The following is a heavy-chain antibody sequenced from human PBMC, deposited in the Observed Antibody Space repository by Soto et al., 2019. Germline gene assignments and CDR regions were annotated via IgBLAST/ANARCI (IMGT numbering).Heavy chain of an antibody. J-gene: IGHJ4*02. CDR3: ARDRGTGWYLFDY. V-gene: IGHV1-3*04. CDR2: INTGNGNT. Sequence: ASVKVSCKASGYTFTSYAMHWVRQAPGQRLEWMGWINTGNGNTKYSQKFQDRVTITRDTSASTAHMEVSSLRSEDTALYYCARDRGTGWYLFDYWGQGALVTVSS. D-gene: IGHD6-19*01. CDR1: GYTFTSYA.